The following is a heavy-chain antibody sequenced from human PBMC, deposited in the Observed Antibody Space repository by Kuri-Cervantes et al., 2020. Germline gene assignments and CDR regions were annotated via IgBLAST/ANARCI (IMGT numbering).Heavy chain of an antibody. Sequence: GESLKISCAASGFTFSSYAMSWVRQAPGKGLEWVSTISGSGDNTYYVDSVKGRFTISRDNSKNTLYLQMNSLRAEDTAVYYCSPHYDSSGYPTFDYWGQGTLVTVSS. CDR1: GFTFSSYA. D-gene: IGHD3-22*01. J-gene: IGHJ4*02. CDR2: ISGSGDNT. V-gene: IGHV3-23*01. CDR3: SPHYDSSGYPTFDY.